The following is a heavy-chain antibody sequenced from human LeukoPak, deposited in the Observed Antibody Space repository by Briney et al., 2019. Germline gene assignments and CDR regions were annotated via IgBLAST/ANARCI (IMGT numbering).Heavy chain of an antibody. D-gene: IGHD6-19*01. CDR3: AKVPGSGGWYFLYYFDY. CDR2: ISGSGGST. Sequence: GGSLRLSCAASGFTFSSYAMSWVRQAPGKGLEWVSAISGSGGSTYYADSVKGRFTISRDNSKNTLYLQMNSLRAEDTAVYYCAKVPGSGGWYFLYYFDYWGQGTLVTVSS. CDR1: GFTFSSYA. V-gene: IGHV3-23*01. J-gene: IGHJ4*02.